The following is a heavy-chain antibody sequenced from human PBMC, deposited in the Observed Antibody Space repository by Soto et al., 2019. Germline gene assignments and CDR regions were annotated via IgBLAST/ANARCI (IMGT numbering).Heavy chain of an antibody. CDR1: GFTFSSYG. Sequence: QVQLVESGGGVVQPGRSLRLSCAASGFTFSSYGMHWVRQAPGKGLEWVAVIWYDGSNKSYADSVKGRFTISRDNSKNTLYLQMNSLRAEDTAVYYCARDDSYDILGGGYGRPDWGQGTLVTVSS. CDR3: ARDDSYDILGGGYGRPD. V-gene: IGHV3-33*01. CDR2: IWYDGSNK. D-gene: IGHD3-9*01. J-gene: IGHJ4*02.